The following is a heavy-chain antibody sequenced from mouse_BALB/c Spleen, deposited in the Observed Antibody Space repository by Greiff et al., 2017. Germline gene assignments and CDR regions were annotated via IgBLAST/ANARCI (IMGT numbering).Heavy chain of an antibody. Sequence: EVQLHQSGAELVKPGASVKLSCTASGFNIKDTYMHWVKQRPEQGLEWIGRIDPANGNTKYDPKFQGKATITADTSSNTAYLQLSSLTSEDTAVYYGARRGNGNPAGFAYWGQGTLVTVSA. J-gene: IGHJ3*01. CDR2: IDPANGNT. V-gene: IGHV14-3*02. D-gene: IGHD2-1*01. CDR3: ARRGNGNPAGFAY. CDR1: GFNIKDTY.